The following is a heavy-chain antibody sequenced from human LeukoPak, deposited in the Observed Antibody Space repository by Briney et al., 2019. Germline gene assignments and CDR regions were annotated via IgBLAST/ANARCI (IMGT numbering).Heavy chain of an antibody. CDR1: GFTFANSA. D-gene: IGHD6-19*01. J-gene: IGHJ4*02. CDR3: AKAGSGWDEYFDY. CDR2: ISGSADST. V-gene: IGHV3-23*01. Sequence: TGGSLRLSCAASGFTFANSAMSWVRQAPGKGLEWVSAISGSADSTYYADSVKGRFTISRDNSKNTLYLQMNSLRVDDTAVYSCAKAGSGWDEYFDYSGQGTLVTVSS.